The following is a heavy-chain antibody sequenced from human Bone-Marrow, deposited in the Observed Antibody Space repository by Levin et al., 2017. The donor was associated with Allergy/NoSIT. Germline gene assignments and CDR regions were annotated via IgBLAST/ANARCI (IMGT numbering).Heavy chain of an antibody. CDR1: GFTFSCCG. CDR3: AKEVRDFYPYDH. Sequence: PGGSLRLSCAASGFTFSCCGMHWVRQVPGKGLEWVAVVARDGGAKFYADSVKGRFTISRDNSQKTLYLQMNSLRVEDTGVYYCAKEVRDFYPYDHWGQGTLVTVSS. J-gene: IGHJ4*02. CDR2: VARDGGAK. V-gene: IGHV3-30*18. D-gene: IGHD3-3*01.